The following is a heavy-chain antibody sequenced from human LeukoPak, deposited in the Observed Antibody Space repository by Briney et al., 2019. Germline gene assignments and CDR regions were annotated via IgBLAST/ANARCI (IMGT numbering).Heavy chain of an antibody. CDR2: MNPNSGNT. J-gene: IGHJ5*02. CDR3: ARRRIVPAAVLDP. CDR1: GYTFTSYD. D-gene: IGHD2-2*01. V-gene: IGHV1-8*01. Sequence: ASVTVSCKASGYTFTSYDINWVRQATGQGLEWMGWMNPNSGNTGYAQKFQGRVTMTRNTSISTAYMELSSLRSEDTAVYYCARRRIVPAAVLDPWGQGTLVTVSS.